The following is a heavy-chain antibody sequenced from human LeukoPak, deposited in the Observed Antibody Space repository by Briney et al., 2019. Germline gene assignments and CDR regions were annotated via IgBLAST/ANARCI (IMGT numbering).Heavy chain of an antibody. CDR3: ARDPNIVATITLRAFDI. CDR2: LFSSGTT. D-gene: IGHD5-12*01. Sequence: SETLSLTCTVSGGSFSSGDYSWNWIRQPAGQGLEWIGRLFSSGTTNYNPSLKSRVTISGDTSNNQFSLKLTSVTAADTAIYYCARDPNIVATITLRAFDIWGQGTMVTVSS. CDR1: GGSFSSGDYS. V-gene: IGHV4-61*02. J-gene: IGHJ3*02.